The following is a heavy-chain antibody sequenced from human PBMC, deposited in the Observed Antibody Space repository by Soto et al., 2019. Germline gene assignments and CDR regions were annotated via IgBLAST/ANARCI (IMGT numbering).Heavy chain of an antibody. Sequence: EVQLLESGGGLVQPGGSLRLSCAASGFTFSSYAMSWVRQAPGKGLEWVSAISGSGGSTYYADSVKGRFTISRDNSKNTLYLQMNSLRAEDTAVYYCAKPLRGAYDILTGYLQWGQGTLVTVSS. V-gene: IGHV3-23*01. CDR3: AKPLRGAYDILTGYLQ. D-gene: IGHD3-9*01. CDR2: ISGSGGST. J-gene: IGHJ4*02. CDR1: GFTFSSYA.